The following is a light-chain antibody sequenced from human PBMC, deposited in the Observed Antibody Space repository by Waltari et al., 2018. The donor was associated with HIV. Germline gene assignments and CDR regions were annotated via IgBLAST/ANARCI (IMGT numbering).Light chain of an antibody. CDR3: AAWDDSLSGYV. CDR1: SSNIGRHY. Sequence: QSVLTQPPSASGTPGQRVTISCSGSSSNIGRHYVYWYQQLPGTTPKLLIYRDTQRPSGVPDRFSGSKSGTTASLAISGLRSEDEADYYCAAWDDSLSGYVFGTGTKVTVL. V-gene: IGLV1-47*01. CDR2: RDT. J-gene: IGLJ1*01.